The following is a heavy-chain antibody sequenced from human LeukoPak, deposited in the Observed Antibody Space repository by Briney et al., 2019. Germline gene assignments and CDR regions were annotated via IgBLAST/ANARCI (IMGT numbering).Heavy chain of an antibody. V-gene: IGHV4-31*03. CDR2: IYFNGDT. D-gene: IGHD3-16*01. Sequence: SQTLSLTCSVSGASNRSGGFYWSWLRQHPRRGLEWIGYIYFNGDTYYNPSLKSRVTISVDTSQNRFSLRVHSVTAADTAVYFCARARLRSEDFSTPYYFDFWGRGTLVTVSS. CDR3: ARARLRSEDFSTPYYFDF. J-gene: IGHJ4*02. CDR1: GASNRSGGFY.